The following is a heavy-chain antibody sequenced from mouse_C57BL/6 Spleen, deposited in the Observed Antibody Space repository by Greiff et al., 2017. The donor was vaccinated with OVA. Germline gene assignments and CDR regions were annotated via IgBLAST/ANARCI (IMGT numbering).Heavy chain of an antibody. V-gene: IGHV1-49*01. D-gene: IGHD2-4*01. CDR1: SFAFMASA. Sequence: LQQSGAELVRPGSSVKLSCKDSSFAFMASAMHWVKQRPGHGLEWIGSFTMYSDATEYSENFKGKATLTANTSSSTAYMELSSLTSEDSAVYYCARFDYDEGYWGQGTLVTVSA. CDR3: ARFDYDEGY. J-gene: IGHJ3*01. CDR2: FTMYSDAT.